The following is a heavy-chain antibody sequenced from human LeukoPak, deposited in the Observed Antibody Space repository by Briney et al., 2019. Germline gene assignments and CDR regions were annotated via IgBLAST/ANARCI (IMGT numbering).Heavy chain of an antibody. D-gene: IGHD1-1*01. CDR2: IYYSGST. CDR3: ARGIGVQLERPSTYGMDV. Sequence: PSETLSLTCTVSGGSVSSGSYYWSWIRQPPGKGLEWIGYIYYSGSTNYNPSLKSRVTISADTSKNQFSLKLSSVTAADTAVYYCARGIGVQLERPSTYGMDVWGQGTTVTVSS. J-gene: IGHJ6*02. V-gene: IGHV4-61*01. CDR1: GGSVSSGSYY.